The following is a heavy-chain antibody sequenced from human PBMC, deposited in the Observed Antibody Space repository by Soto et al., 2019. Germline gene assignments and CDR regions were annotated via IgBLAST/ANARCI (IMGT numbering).Heavy chain of an antibody. Sequence: GGSLRLSCAASGFTFSTTWMHWLRQAPGKGLVWVSRINADGSSTDYADSVKGRFTISRDNAQNTLYLQMNSLRVDDTAIYYCARYCTGVGRSHGFDYWGPGSLVTVSS. CDR2: INADGSST. J-gene: IGHJ4*02. D-gene: IGHD2-8*02. V-gene: IGHV3-74*01. CDR3: ARYCTGVGRSHGFDY. CDR1: GFTFSTTW.